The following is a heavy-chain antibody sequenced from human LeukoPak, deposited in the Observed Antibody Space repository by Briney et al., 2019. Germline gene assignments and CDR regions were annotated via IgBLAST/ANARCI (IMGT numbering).Heavy chain of an antibody. D-gene: IGHD2-2*01. Sequence: SQTLSLTXTVSGGSISSGSYYWSWIRQPAGKGLEWIGRIYTSGSTNYNPSLKSRVTISVDTSKNQFSLTLSSVTAADTAVYYCARDGVGYCSSTSCYLKPRKYNWFDPWGQGTLVTVSS. V-gene: IGHV4-61*02. CDR1: GGSISSGSYY. CDR2: IYTSGST. CDR3: ARDGVGYCSSTSCYLKPRKYNWFDP. J-gene: IGHJ5*02.